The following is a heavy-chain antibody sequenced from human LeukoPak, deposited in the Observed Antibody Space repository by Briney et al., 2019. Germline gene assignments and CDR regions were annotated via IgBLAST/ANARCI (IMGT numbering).Heavy chain of an antibody. Sequence: SESLSLTCTVSGDSVSSGNYYWSWIRQPPGKGLEWIGFMSNSGHTDSTPSLKRRVTISLDTSKHQFSLKLNSVTAADTAVYYCARVSAGGTGPDYWRQGTLVTVSS. D-gene: IGHD6-13*01. CDR3: ARVSAGGTGPDY. J-gene: IGHJ4*02. CDR2: MSNSGHT. CDR1: GDSVSSGNYY. V-gene: IGHV4-61*01.